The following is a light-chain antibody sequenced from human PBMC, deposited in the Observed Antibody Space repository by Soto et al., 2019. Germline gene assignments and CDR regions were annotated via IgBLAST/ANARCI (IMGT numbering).Light chain of an antibody. V-gene: IGKV3-15*01. J-gene: IGKJ2*01. CDR1: QSVSSN. Sequence: EIVMTQSPATRSVSPGERATLSCRASQSVSSNLAWYQQKPGQAPRLLIYGASTSATVIPARFSGSGSGTEFTLTISSLQSEDFAVYYCQQYNNWPPITFGQGTKLEIK. CDR3: QQYNNWPPIT. CDR2: GAS.